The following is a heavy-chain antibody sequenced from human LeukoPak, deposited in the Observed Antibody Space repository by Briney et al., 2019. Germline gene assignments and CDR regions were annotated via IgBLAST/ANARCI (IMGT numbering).Heavy chain of an antibody. CDR3: ARDRPYYYDSSGYYYGLPLLTPIDY. V-gene: IGHV1-18*01. D-gene: IGHD3-22*01. CDR1: GGTFSSYA. Sequence: GASVKVSCKASGGTFSSYAISWVRQAPGQGLEWMGWISAYNGNTNYAQKLQGRVTMTTDTSTSTAYMELRSLRSDDTAVYYCARDRPYYYDSSGYYYGLPLLTPIDYWGQGTLVTVSS. CDR2: ISAYNGNT. J-gene: IGHJ4*02.